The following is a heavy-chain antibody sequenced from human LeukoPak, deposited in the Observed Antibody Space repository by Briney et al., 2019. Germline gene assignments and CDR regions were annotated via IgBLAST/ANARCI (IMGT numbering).Heavy chain of an antibody. CDR1: GFTFSSYA. Sequence: GGSLRLSCAASGFTFSSYAMSWVRQAPGKGLEWVSGISGSGGSTYYADSVKGRFTISRDNSKNTLYLQMNSLRAEDTAVYYCATSRRGVNDAFDIWGQGTMVTVSS. CDR3: ATSRRGVNDAFDI. J-gene: IGHJ3*02. CDR2: ISGSGGST. V-gene: IGHV3-23*01.